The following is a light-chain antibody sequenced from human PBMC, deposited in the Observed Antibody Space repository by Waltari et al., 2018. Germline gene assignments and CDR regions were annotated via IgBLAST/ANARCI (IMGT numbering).Light chain of an antibody. CDR3: QQYDDWPPLT. J-gene: IGKJ4*01. V-gene: IGKV3-15*01. CDR2: AAS. Sequence: EIVMTQSPATLSVSPGDGATLSCRASQSISRNLAWYQQRPVQAPRLLIYAASTRATGVPGRFSGSGSGTEFTLSISTLQSEDFGVYYCQQYDDWPPLTFGGGTKVEIK. CDR1: QSISRN.